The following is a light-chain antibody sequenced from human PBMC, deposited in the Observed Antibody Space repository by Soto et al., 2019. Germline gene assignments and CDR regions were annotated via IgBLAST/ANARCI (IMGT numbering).Light chain of an antibody. Sequence: QSALTQPASVSGSPGQSITISCTGTSSDVGGYNYVSWYQQHPGKAPKLMIYEVSNRPSGVSHRFSGSKSGNTASLTISGLQAEDEADYYCSSYTSISTVFGGGTKLTVL. CDR2: EVS. CDR1: SSDVGGYNY. V-gene: IGLV2-14*01. J-gene: IGLJ2*01. CDR3: SSYTSISTV.